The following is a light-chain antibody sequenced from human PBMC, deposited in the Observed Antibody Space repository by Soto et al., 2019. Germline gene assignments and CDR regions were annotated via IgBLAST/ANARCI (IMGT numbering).Light chain of an antibody. CDR3: QQYGRSIT. V-gene: IGKV3-20*01. Sequence: EIVLTQSPATLSLSPGEIATLSCRASQSVSSNYLAWFQQKPGQAPRLLIYGASSRATGIPDRFSGSGSGTDFTLTISRLEPEDFAVYYCQQYGRSITFGQGTRLEIK. J-gene: IGKJ5*01. CDR2: GAS. CDR1: QSVSSNY.